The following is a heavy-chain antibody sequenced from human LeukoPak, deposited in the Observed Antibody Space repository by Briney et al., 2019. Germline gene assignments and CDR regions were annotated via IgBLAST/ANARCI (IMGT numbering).Heavy chain of an antibody. CDR1: GFTFSDSW. CDR2: MNEDGSAK. CDR3: ATYTHWVAGDV. Sequence: GGSLRLSCAASGFTFSDSWMSWVRQAPGKGLEWVAKMNEDGSAKGYVDSVKGRFTISRDNAKNSLYLQMSSLRPEDTAVYYCATYTHWVAGDVWGQGTTVTVSS. D-gene: IGHD7-27*01. V-gene: IGHV3-7*01. J-gene: IGHJ6*02.